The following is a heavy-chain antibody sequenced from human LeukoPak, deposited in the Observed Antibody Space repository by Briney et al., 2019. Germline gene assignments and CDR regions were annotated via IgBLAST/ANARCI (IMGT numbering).Heavy chain of an antibody. V-gene: IGHV1-46*01. D-gene: IGHD5-24*01. CDR1: GYTFTSYY. CDR3: ARQRWLQPFDY. J-gene: IGHJ4*02. Sequence: ASVKVSCRASGYTFTSYYMHWVRQAPGQGLEWMGIINPSGGSASYAQKFQGRVTMTRDTSTSTVYMELSSLRSEDTAVYYCARQRWLQPFDYWGQGTLVTVSS. CDR2: INPSGGSA.